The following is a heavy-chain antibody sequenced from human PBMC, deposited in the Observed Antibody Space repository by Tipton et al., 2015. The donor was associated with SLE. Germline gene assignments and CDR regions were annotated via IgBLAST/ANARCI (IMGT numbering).Heavy chain of an antibody. CDR3: ARASYGLGNSY. V-gene: IGHV4-59*08. D-gene: IGHD4-17*01. CDR1: GGSISSHY. Sequence: TLSLTCTVSGGSISSHYWSWIRQPPGKGLEWIGYIYCSGSTNYNPSLKSRVTISVDTSKNQFSLKLSSVTAADTAVYYCARASYGLGNSYWGQGTLVTVSS. J-gene: IGHJ4*02. CDR2: IYCSGST.